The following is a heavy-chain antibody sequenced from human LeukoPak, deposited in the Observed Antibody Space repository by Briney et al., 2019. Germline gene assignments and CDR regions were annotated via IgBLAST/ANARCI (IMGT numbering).Heavy chain of an antibody. CDR3: ATGRSIRYFDY. D-gene: IGHD3-9*01. Sequence: SETLFLTCTVSGVSIFSYYWNWIRQPPGQGLEWIGYSHYSGTTNYNPSLKSRVSISIDTSKSQFSLKLTSATAADTAIYYCATGRSIRYFDYWGQGTLLSVSS. V-gene: IGHV4-59*08. CDR1: GVSIFSYY. J-gene: IGHJ4*02. CDR2: SHYSGTT.